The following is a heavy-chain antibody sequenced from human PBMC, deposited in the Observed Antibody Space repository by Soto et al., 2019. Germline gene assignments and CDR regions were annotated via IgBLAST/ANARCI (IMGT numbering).Heavy chain of an antibody. CDR1: GVSVTGYT. CDR3: ARDGMTTGDT. J-gene: IGHJ4*02. D-gene: IGHD2-21*02. V-gene: IGHV4-4*07. CDR2: VFFSVSA. Sequence: PSETLSLTCIVSGVSVTGYTWSWVRQPANKGLEWIGRVFFSVSATYNPSLKSRVSISMDTAENRISLKLDSVTAADAGVYFCARDGMTTGDTWGPGTLVTVSS.